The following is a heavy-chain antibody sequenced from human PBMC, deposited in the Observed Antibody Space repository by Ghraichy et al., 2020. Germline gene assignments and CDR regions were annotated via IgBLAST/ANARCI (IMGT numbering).Heavy chain of an antibody. CDR3: ARDRGGTYSDDAFDI. CDR1: GGTFSSYA. V-gene: IGHV1-69*13. CDR2: IIPIFGTA. Sequence: SVKVSCKASGGTFSSYAISWVRQAPGQGLEWMGGIIPIFGTANYAQKFQGRVTITADEYTSTAYMELSSLRSEDTAVYYCARDRGGTYSDDAFDIWCQGTMVTVSS. D-gene: IGHD1-26*01. J-gene: IGHJ3*02.